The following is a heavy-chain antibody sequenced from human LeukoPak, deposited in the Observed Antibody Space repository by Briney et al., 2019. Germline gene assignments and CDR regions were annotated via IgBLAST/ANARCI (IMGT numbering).Heavy chain of an antibody. CDR2: ISGSGGST. Sequence: TGGSLRLSCAASGFTFSSYAMSWVRQAPGKGLEWVSAISGSGGSTYYADSVKGRFTISRDNSKNTLYLQMNSLRAEDTAVYYCAKPGQITTIVVVITYFDYWGQGTLVTVSS. CDR3: AKPGQITTIVVVITYFDY. CDR1: GFTFSSYA. J-gene: IGHJ4*02. V-gene: IGHV3-23*01. D-gene: IGHD3-22*01.